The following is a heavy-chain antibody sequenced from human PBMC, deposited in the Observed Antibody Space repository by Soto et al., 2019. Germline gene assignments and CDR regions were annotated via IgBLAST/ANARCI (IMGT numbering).Heavy chain of an antibody. D-gene: IGHD4-4*01. CDR1: GYSFTSYW. J-gene: IGHJ5*02. CDR2: IDPSDSYT. Sequence: GESLKISFKGSGYSFTSYWISWVRQMPGKGLEWMGRIDPSDSYTNYSPSFQGHVTISADKSISTAYLQWSSLKASDTAMYYCARQNDYKSWFDPWGQGTLVTVSS. V-gene: IGHV5-10-1*01. CDR3: ARQNDYKSWFDP.